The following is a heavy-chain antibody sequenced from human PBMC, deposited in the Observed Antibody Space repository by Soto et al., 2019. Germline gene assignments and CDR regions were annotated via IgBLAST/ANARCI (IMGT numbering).Heavy chain of an antibody. CDR3: ARDDFWSGYSRSPYCDY. CDR1: GYTCTNYG. D-gene: IGHD3-3*01. J-gene: IGHJ4*02. V-gene: IGHV1-18*01. Sequence: ASVKVSFKASGYTCTNYGISWVRQAPGQGLEWMGWISAYNGNTNYAQKLQGRVTMTTDTSTSTAYMELRSLRSDDTAVYYCARDDFWSGYSRSPYCDYGGQGTLVT. CDR2: ISAYNGNT.